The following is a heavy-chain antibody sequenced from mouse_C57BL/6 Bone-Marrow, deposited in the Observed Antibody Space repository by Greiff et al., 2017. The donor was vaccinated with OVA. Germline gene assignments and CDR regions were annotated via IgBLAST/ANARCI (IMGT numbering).Heavy chain of an antibody. CDR3: AIITTASSYYAMDY. Sequence: EVKLVESGGGLVKPGGSLKLSCAASGFTFSSYAMSWVRQTPEKRLEWVANISDGGSYTYYPDNVKGRFTISRDNAKNNLYLQMSHLKSEDTAMYYCAIITTASSYYAMDYWGQGTSVTVSS. J-gene: IGHJ4*01. V-gene: IGHV5-4*03. CDR1: GFTFSSYA. D-gene: IGHD1-2*01. CDR2: ISDGGSYT.